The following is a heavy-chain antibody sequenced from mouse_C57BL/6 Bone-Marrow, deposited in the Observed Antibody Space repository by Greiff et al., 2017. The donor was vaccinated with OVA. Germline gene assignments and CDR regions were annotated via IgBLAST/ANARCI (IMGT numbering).Heavy chain of an antibody. D-gene: IGHD1-1*01. Sequence: EVKLMESGPELVKPGASVKIPCKASGYTFTDYNMDWVKQSHGKSLEWIGDINPNNGGTIYNQKFKGKATLTVDKSSSTAYMELRSLTSEDTAVYYCARWGYYYGSSFYFDYWGQGTTLTVSS. V-gene: IGHV1-18*01. CDR1: GYTFTDYN. J-gene: IGHJ2*01. CDR2: INPNNGGT. CDR3: ARWGYYYGSSFYFDY.